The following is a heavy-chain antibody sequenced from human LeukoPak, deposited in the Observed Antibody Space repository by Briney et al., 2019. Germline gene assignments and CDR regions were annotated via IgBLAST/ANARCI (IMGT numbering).Heavy chain of an antibody. CDR2: ISGSGDST. J-gene: IGHJ4*02. Sequence: GGSLRLSCAASGFTFSSYAMSWVRQAPGRGLEWVSGISGSGDSTYYADSVKGRLTISRDNSKNTVDLQMNSLRVEDTAVYYCARDLPFDYWGQGTLVTVSS. V-gene: IGHV3-23*01. CDR3: ARDLPFDY. CDR1: GFTFSSYA.